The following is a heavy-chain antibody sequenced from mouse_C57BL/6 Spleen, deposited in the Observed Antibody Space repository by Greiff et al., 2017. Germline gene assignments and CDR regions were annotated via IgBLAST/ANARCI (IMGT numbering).Heavy chain of an antibody. Sequence: EVLLVQSGGGLVQPGGFMKLSCAPSGFTFSDAWMVWVRQSPEKGLEWVAEIRNKANNHATYYAESVKGRFTISRDDSKSSVYLQMNSLRAEDTGIYYCTRSFLYGFAYRGPAALITVSA. CDR1: GFTFSDAW. CDR3: TRSFLYGFAY. D-gene: IGHD1-1*01. J-gene: IGHJ3*01. V-gene: IGHV6-6*01. CDR2: IRNKANNHAT.